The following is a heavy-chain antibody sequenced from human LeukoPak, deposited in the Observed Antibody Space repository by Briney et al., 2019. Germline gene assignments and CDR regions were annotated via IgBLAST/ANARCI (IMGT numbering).Heavy chain of an antibody. Sequence: SETLSLTCTVFGASLSSAHGWSWIRQPPGKGLEWIGYSQNSGCTNCNPSLKSRVTISVDTSKNQFSLKLSSVTAADTAIYYCARDYSGSLDYWGQGILVTVTS. D-gene: IGHD3-10*01. CDR1: GASLSSAHG. J-gene: IGHJ4*02. V-gene: IGHV4-61*01. CDR3: ARDYSGSLDY. CDR2: SQNSGCT.